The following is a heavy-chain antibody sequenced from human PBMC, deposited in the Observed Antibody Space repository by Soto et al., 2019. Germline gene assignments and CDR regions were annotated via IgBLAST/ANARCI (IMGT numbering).Heavy chain of an antibody. V-gene: IGHV4-31*03. D-gene: IGHD3-16*01. J-gene: IGHJ6*02. Sequence: QVQLQESGPGLVKPSQTLSLTCTVSGGSITSGGYYWSWIRQHPGKGLEWIGYSYYSGSTYYNSSDKSRVIISVETSKNQFSLQLSSVTAADTAVYYCARDLLGVPAAGVSMDVWGQGTTVTVSS. CDR2: SYYSGST. CDR3: ARDLLGVPAAGVSMDV. CDR1: GGSITSGGYY.